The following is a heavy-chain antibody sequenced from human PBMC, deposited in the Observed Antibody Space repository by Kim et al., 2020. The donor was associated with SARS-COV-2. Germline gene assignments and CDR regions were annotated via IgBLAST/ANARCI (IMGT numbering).Heavy chain of an antibody. Sequence: SQTLSLTCVISGDRVASNSATWNWIRQSPSRGLEWLGRAYFRSTWFSDYAVSVKSRIIIDPSTSKNQFSLHLTSVTPEDTAVYFCARVHNDGYYFDYWGQGTLVTVSS. CDR3: ARVHNDGYYFDY. CDR1: GDRVASNSAT. CDR2: AYFRSTWFS. J-gene: IGHJ4*02. D-gene: IGHD1-1*01. V-gene: IGHV6-1*01.